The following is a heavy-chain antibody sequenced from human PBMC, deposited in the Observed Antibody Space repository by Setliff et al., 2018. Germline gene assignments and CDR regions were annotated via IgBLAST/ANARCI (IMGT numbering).Heavy chain of an antibody. CDR1: GGSISYNY. J-gene: IGHJ6*03. Sequence: SETLSLTCTVSGGSISYNYWSWIRQPAGKGLQWIGRINTSGSTKYNPSLKSRVTMSVDTSKNQFSLKLSSVTAADTAVYYCARLSGFLYIDVWGKGTTVTVS. D-gene: IGHD3-3*01. CDR3: ARLSGFLYIDV. CDR2: INTSGST. V-gene: IGHV4-4*07.